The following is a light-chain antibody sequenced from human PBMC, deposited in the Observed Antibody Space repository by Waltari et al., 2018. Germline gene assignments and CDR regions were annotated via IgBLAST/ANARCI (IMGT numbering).Light chain of an antibody. Sequence: QSALTQPRSVSGSPGQAVTISCTGTSSDVGGYNYVAWYQQHPGKAPKPMIYDVSKRPSGVPDRFSGSKSGNTASLTSSGLQAEDEADYYCCSYREVFGGGTTLTVL. CDR2: DVS. CDR3: CSYREV. J-gene: IGLJ2*01. CDR1: SSDVGGYNY. V-gene: IGLV2-11*01.